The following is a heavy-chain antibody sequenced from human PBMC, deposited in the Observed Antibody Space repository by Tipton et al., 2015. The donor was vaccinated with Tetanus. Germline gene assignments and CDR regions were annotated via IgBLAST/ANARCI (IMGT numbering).Heavy chain of an antibody. CDR3: ARRRTNTNLFFWFES. V-gene: IGHV5-51*01. CDR1: GFSFSSSW. CDR2: IFTGDSET. J-gene: IGHJ5*01. D-gene: IGHD1/OR15-1a*01. Sequence: QLVQSGAEVKKPGESLKISCKGSGFSFSSSWIVWVRQMPGKGLEYVGIIFTGDSETRYSPSFHGQVTMSADRSGPTAYLQWSSLKASDTAIYYCARRRTNTNLFFWFESWGRGTLVAFSS.